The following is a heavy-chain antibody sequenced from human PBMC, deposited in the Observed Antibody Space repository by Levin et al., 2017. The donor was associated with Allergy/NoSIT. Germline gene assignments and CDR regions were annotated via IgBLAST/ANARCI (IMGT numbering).Heavy chain of an antibody. Sequence: GGSLRLSFAASGFTFSSYSMNWVRQAPGKGLEWVSYISATSNTIYYADSVKGRFTISRDNAKNSLYLQMNSLRDEDTAVYYCARKDTGSGNYWFDPWGQGTLVTVSS. D-gene: IGHD2-15*01. V-gene: IGHV3-48*02. J-gene: IGHJ5*02. CDR1: GFTFSSYS. CDR2: ISATSNTI. CDR3: ARKDTGSGNYWFDP.